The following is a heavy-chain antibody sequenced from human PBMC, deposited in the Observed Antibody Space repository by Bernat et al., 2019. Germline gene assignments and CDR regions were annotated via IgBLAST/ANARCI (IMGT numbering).Heavy chain of an antibody. J-gene: IGHJ3*02. Sequence: QVQLVESGGGVVQPGRSLRLSCAASGFTFSSYGMHWVRQAPGKGLEWVAVIWYDGSNKYYADSVKGRFTISRDNSKNTLYLQMNSLRAEDTAVYYCARDWKRGFEWLLGDAFDIWGQGTMVTVSS. V-gene: IGHV3-33*01. CDR1: GFTFSSYG. D-gene: IGHD3-3*01. CDR2: IWYDGSNK. CDR3: ARDWKRGFEWLLGDAFDI.